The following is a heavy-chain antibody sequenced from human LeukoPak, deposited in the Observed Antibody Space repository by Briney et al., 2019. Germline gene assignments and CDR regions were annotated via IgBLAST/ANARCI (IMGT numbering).Heavy chain of an antibody. CDR3: ARDLGYQLLY. D-gene: IGHD2-2*01. CDR1: GVSITYSNW. Sequence: PSETLSLTCAVSGVSITYSNWWSWVRQPPGKGLERIGEIQDDGGFHCNPLLKGRVAMSMDRSQSQFSLRLSSVTAADTAVYYCARDLGYQLLYWGQGIQVTVSS. CDR2: IQDDGGF. V-gene: IGHV4-4*02. J-gene: IGHJ4*01.